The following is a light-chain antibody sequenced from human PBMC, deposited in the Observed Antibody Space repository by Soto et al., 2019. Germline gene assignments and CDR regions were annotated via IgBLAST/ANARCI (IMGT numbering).Light chain of an antibody. CDR3: QQFNSYPLT. V-gene: IGKV1-13*02. CDR1: QGISTT. Sequence: AIQLTQPPSSLSASVGDRVIITCRASQGISTTLAWYQQQPGKAPKLLIYDASSLESGVPSRFSGSGSGTYFTLIISSLQTEDLATYDCQQFNSYPLTFGGGTKVEIK. J-gene: IGKJ4*01. CDR2: DAS.